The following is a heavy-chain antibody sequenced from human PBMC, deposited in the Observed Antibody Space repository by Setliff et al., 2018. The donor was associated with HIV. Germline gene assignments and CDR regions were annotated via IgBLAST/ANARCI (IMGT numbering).Heavy chain of an antibody. J-gene: IGHJ3*01. V-gene: IGHV3-15*01. Sequence: GGSLRLSCVASGFTASGFTFSSAWMTWVRQCPGKGLEWLGRMTSRHDGGTTDYAAPVKGRFTFSRDDSTNTLYLQMNNLKIEDTAVYYCVTDDKVAFDVWGRGTMVTVSS. CDR3: VTDDKVAFDV. CDR2: MTSRHDGGTT. CDR1: GFTFSSAW.